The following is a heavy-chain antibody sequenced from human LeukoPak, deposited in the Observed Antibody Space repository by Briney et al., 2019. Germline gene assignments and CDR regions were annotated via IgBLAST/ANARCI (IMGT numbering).Heavy chain of an antibody. D-gene: IGHD3-10*01. CDR3: ARHLDSRYRGSGSYYPDY. CDR2: IYYSGST. V-gene: IGHV4-39*01. CDR1: GGSISSSSYY. Sequence: SETLSLTCTVSGGSISSSSYYWGWIRQPPGKGLEWIGSIYYSGSTYYNPSLKSRVTISVDTSENQFSLKLSSVTAADTAVYYCARHLDSRYRGSGSYYPDYWGQGTLVTVSS. J-gene: IGHJ4*02.